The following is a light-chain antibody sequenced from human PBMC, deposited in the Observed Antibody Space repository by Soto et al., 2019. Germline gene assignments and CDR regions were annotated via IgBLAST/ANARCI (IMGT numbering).Light chain of an antibody. J-gene: IGKJ5*01. Sequence: AIQLAQSPSSLSASVGDRVTITCRASQGISSALAWYQQKPGKAPKLLIYDASSLESGVPSRFSGSGSGTDFTLTISSLQPEDFATYYCQQFNSYPPVITFGQGTRLEIK. CDR2: DAS. V-gene: IGKV1-13*02. CDR1: QGISSA. CDR3: QQFNSYPPVIT.